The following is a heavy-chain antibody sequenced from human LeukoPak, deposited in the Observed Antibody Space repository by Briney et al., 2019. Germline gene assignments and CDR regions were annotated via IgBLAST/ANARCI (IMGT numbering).Heavy chain of an antibody. CDR3: SRGLDSRKLGY. V-gene: IGHV4-31*03. CDR1: GASFSSGDQY. CDR2: IHPSGML. Sequence: PSQTLSLTCTVSGASFSSGDQYWNWIRQSPGKGLEWIGSIHPSGMLYNNPSLESRVTISIDTSKNQFSVNLNSVTAADTAVYFCSRGLDSRKLGYWGQGTLVTVSS. J-gene: IGHJ4*02. D-gene: IGHD3-22*01.